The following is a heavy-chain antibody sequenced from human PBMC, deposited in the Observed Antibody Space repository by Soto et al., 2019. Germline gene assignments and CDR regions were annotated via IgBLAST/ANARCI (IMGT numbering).Heavy chain of an antibody. D-gene: IGHD6-25*01. CDR1: GYSLTSDW. CDR3: ASYVGPAARRHGMDV. V-gene: IGHV5-51*01. J-gene: IGHJ6*02. Sequence: MQLACKGSGYSLTSDWIAWLRQMRGKGLEWMGIIYPGDSDTRYSPSFQGQVTLSADKSISTAYLQSSSLKASDPAMYYCASYVGPAARRHGMDVWGQATTVTRSS. CDR2: IYPGDSDT.